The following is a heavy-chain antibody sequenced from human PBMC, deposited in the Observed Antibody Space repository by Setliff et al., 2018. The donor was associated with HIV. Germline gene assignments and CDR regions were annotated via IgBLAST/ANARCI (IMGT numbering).Heavy chain of an antibody. CDR1: GASVTTHS. J-gene: IGHJ4*02. CDR2: ILDTGSP. CDR3: ARGITIFGVDNSDY. Sequence: SETLSLTCTVSGASVTTHSWSWIRQSPEKGLEWIAFILDTGSPNYSPSFKSRVTISVDTSMNQFSLKLTSVTAADTAVYYCARGITIFGVDNSDYWGQGTLVTVSS. D-gene: IGHD3-3*01. V-gene: IGHV4-59*02.